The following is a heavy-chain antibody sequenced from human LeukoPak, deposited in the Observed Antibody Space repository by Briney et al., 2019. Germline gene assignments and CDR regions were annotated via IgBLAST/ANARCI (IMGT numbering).Heavy chain of an antibody. V-gene: IGHV4-59*08. J-gene: IGHJ3*02. CDR2: IYDSGIT. CDR3: ARSGGNYYDTVAFDI. Sequence: PSETLSLTCTVSRGSIRTYYWRWVRQTPGKGLEWIGYIYDSGITKYNTSPKSRAAISLEKSKNQFSLKLSSVTAADTAVYYCARSGGNYYDTVAFDIWGQGTMVTVSS. CDR1: RGSIRTYY. D-gene: IGHD1-26*01.